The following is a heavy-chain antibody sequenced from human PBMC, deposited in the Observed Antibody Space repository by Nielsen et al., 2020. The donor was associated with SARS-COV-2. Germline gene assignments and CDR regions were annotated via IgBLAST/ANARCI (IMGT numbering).Heavy chain of an antibody. J-gene: IGHJ6*03. D-gene: IGHD2-2*01. Sequence: SETLSLTYAVSGGSVSSNDWWTWVRQSPGKGLEWIGEVAHSGSINYNPSLKSRVTLSMDKSKRQFSLRLTSVSAADTAVYFCARGDLVVVPSPILGLGPFFYYFYLDVWGTGTTVTVSS. CDR3: ARGDLVVVPSPILGLGPFFYYFYLDV. CDR1: GGSVSSNDW. V-gene: IGHV4-4*02. CDR2: VAHSGSI.